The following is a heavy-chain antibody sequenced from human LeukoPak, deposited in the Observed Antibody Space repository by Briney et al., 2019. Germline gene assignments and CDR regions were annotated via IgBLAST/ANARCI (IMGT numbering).Heavy chain of an antibody. J-gene: IGHJ5*02. Sequence: PSETLSLPCAVSGGSISSGSYYWSWIRQPAGKGLEWIGRIYTSGSTNYNPSLKSRVTISVDTSKNQFSLKLSSVTAADTAVYYCAREKRWLQYYVWFDPWGQGTLVTVSS. CDR1: GGSISSGSYY. D-gene: IGHD5-24*01. CDR3: AREKRWLQYYVWFDP. V-gene: IGHV4-61*02. CDR2: IYTSGST.